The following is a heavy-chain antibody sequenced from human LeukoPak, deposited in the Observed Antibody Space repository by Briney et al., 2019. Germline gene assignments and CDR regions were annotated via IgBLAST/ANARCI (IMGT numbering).Heavy chain of an antibody. V-gene: IGHV3-11*04. CDR3: ARGKGWLLLRRAFDI. CDR1: GFTFSDYY. Sequence: GGSLRLSCAASGFTFSDYYMSWIRQAPGKGLEWVSYISSSGSTKFYADSVKGRFTISRDNAKNSLYLQMNSLRAEDTAVYYCARGKGWLLLRRAFDIWGQGTMVTVSS. D-gene: IGHD3-22*01. CDR2: ISSSGSTK. J-gene: IGHJ3*02.